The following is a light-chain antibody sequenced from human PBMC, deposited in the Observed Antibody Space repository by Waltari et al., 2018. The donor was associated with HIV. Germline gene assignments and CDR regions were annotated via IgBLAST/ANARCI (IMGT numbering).Light chain of an antibody. CDR2: DAS. CDR1: HSVSSS. CDR3: LQSAKWPRT. Sequence: DILLTQSPATLSVSPGERVTLSCRASHSVSSSLAWYQLKPGQAPRLLIYDASTRASGIPDRFTATGSGTEFTLTVSSLQSDDFAVYDCLQSAKWPRTFGQGTKVEIK. J-gene: IGKJ1*01. V-gene: IGKV3-15*01.